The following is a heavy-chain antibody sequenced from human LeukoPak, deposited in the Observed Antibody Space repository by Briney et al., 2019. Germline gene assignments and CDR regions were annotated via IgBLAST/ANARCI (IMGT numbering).Heavy chain of an antibody. D-gene: IGHD2-2*01. CDR2: IYHSGST. V-gene: IGHV4-4*02. CDR1: GGSIGSSNW. J-gene: IGHJ4*02. Sequence: PSETLSLTCAVSGGSIGSSNWWSWVRQPPVKGLEWIGEIYHSGSTNYNPSLKSRVTISVDRSKNQFSLKLSSVTATDTAVYYCARVYCSSTSCYPEYYFDYWGQGTLVTVSS. CDR3: ARVYCSSTSCYPEYYFDY.